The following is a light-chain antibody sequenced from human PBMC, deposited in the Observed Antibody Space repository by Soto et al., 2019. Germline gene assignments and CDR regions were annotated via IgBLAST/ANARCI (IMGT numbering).Light chain of an antibody. J-gene: IGKJ1*01. CDR3: QKYDSDPET. V-gene: IGKV1-27*01. Sequence: GDRVTITCRASQDISNYLAWYQQKPGKVPKLLIYAASNLQSGVPSRFSGSGSGTDFTLTISSLQPEDVATYYCQKYDSDPETFGQGTKVDIK. CDR2: AAS. CDR1: QDISNY.